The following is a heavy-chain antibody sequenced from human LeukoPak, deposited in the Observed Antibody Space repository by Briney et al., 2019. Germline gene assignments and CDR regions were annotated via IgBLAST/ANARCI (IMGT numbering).Heavy chain of an antibody. D-gene: IGHD4-17*01. CDR2: INHSGYT. J-gene: IGHJ4*02. CDR1: GVSFNDYY. CDR3: TRMTTGHDY. Sequence: SETLSLTCAVSGVSFNDYYWSWVRQTPGKGLEWIGEINHSGYTNDSPSLKSRVTLSIDTSRKQFSLNVRSVTVANTGIYYCTRMTTGHDYWGQGTLVTVSS. V-gene: IGHV4-34*01.